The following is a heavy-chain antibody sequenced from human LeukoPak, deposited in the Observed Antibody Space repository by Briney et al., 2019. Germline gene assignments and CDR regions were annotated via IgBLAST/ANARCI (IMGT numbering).Heavy chain of an antibody. CDR3: VRDYTVLTGSAMDV. CDR2: IYSDGDGGST. J-gene: IGHJ6*02. D-gene: IGHD3-9*01. CDR1: GFTVRSNY. V-gene: IGHV3-53*01. Sequence: GGSLRLSCAASGFTVRSNYMSWVRQAPGKGLEWVSLIYSDGDGGSTFYTDSVKGRFTISRDNSKNALYLQMYSLRADDTAVYYCVRDYTVLTGSAMDVWGQGTTVTVSS.